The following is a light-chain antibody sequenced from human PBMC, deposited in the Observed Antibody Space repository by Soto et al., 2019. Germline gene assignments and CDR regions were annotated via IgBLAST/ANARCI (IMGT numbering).Light chain of an antibody. J-gene: IGKJ1*01. Sequence: EIVLTQSPGTLSLSPGERATLSCRASQSVSNNYLAWYQQKPGQAPRLLIYGASYRASGFRDSFSGSGSGTDFTITISRLEPEGFAVYYCQQYGSSGTFGPGTKVEIK. CDR2: GAS. CDR3: QQYGSSGT. CDR1: QSVSNNY. V-gene: IGKV3-20*01.